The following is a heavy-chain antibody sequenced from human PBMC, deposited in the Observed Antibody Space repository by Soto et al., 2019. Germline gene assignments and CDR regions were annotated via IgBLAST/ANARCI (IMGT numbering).Heavy chain of an antibody. Sequence: QVQLQESGPGLVKPSQTLSLTCTVSGGSFSSGSYCWSWIRQHPGKGLEWIGYIYYSGSTYYNPSLKSRLTMSADTSKNQFSLKLSSVTAADTAVYYCAVAMTTVTTYAYWGQGTLVTVSS. V-gene: IGHV4-31*03. D-gene: IGHD4-17*01. CDR2: IYYSGST. CDR3: AVAMTTVTTYAY. CDR1: GGSFSSGSYC. J-gene: IGHJ4*02.